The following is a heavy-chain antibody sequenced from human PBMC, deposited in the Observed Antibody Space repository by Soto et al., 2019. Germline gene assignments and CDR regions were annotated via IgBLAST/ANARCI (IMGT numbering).Heavy chain of an antibody. J-gene: IGHJ2*01. V-gene: IGHV4-31*03. D-gene: IGHD2-15*01. CDR1: GGSIRSSTYY. Sequence: QVQLQESGPGLVGPSQTLSLTCTGSGGSIRSSTYYWTWIHHHPGQGLEWVGFIYFSGSTFYNPSLATRVPISLAPSRNQFSLKLSSVTAADSAVYYCAREIRIQSGDSHHWYFDLWGRGTQVAVSS. CDR3: AREIRIQSGDSHHWYFDL. CDR2: IYFSGST.